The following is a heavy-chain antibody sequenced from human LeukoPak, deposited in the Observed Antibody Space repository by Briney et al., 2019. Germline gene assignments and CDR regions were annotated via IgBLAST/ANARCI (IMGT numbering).Heavy chain of an antibody. D-gene: IGHD3-10*01. CDR2: IYYSGST. V-gene: IGHV4-61*01. CDR3: ARAPGRGYFDY. Sequence: IPSEPLSLTCTVSGGSVSSGSYYWSWIRQPAGKGLEWIGYIYYSGSTNYNPSLKSRVTISVDTSKNQFSLKLSSVTAADTAVYYCARAPGRGYFDYWGQGTLVTVSS. CDR1: GGSVSSGSYY. J-gene: IGHJ4*02.